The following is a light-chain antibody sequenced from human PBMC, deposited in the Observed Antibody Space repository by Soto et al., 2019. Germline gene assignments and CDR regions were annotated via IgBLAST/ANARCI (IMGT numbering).Light chain of an antibody. CDR1: QSVSDK. Sequence: TQSPATLSVSPGERATLSCRASQSVSDKLAWYQQKPGQAPRLLIYHASARATGIPARFSGSGSGTEFTLTISGLQSEDFAVYYCQQYNNWPPWTFGQGTKVDIK. CDR2: HAS. J-gene: IGKJ1*01. CDR3: QQYNNWPPWT. V-gene: IGKV3-15*01.